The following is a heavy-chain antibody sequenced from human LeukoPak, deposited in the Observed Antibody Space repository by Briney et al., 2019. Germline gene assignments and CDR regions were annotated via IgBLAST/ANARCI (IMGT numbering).Heavy chain of an antibody. J-gene: IGHJ4*02. CDR3: AKAYGPYYYDSSGYYPPSGRVVDY. CDR2: INTDGSST. V-gene: IGHV3-74*01. CDR1: GFTFSSYW. D-gene: IGHD3-22*01. Sequence: GGSLRLSCAASGFTFSSYWMHWVRQAPGKGLVWVSRINTDGSSTNYADSVKGRFTISRDNSKNTLYLQMNSLRAEDTAVYYCAKAYGPYYYDSSGYYPPSGRVVDYWGQGTLVTVSS.